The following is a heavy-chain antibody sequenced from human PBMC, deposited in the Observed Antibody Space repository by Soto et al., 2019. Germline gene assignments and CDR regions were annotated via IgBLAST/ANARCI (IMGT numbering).Heavy chain of an antibody. CDR2: INPSDGYT. J-gene: IGHJ4*02. CDR1: GYIFTKYD. Sequence: GASVEVSCKASGYIFTKYDMHWVRQAPGQGLEWMGIINPSDGYTTYAQKFQGRITMTRDTSTSTVYMEMNSLTSEDTAVYYCARDMRELFTLGPDYWGQGTQVTVSS. D-gene: IGHD3-10*01. V-gene: IGHV1-46*01. CDR3: ARDMRELFTLGPDY.